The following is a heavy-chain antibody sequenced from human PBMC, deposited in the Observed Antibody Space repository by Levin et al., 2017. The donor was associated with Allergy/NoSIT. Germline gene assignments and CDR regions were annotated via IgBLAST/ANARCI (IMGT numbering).Heavy chain of an antibody. CDR2: ISAYNGNT. J-gene: IGHJ6*03. Sequence: ASVKVSCKASGYTFTSYGISWVRQAPGQGLEWMGWISAYNGNTNYAQKLQGRVTMTTDTSTSTAYMELRSLRSDDTAVYYCARALTWSGYDIYYYYYMDVWGKGTTVTVSS. CDR1: GYTFTSYG. V-gene: IGHV1-18*01. D-gene: IGHD5-12*01. CDR3: ARALTWSGYDIYYYYYMDV.